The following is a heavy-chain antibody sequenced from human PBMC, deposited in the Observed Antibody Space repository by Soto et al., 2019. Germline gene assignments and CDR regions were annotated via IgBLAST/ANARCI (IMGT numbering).Heavy chain of an antibody. V-gene: IGHV2-26*01. CDR1: GFSLSNARMG. CDR2: IFSNDEK. Sequence: QVTLKESGPVLVKPTETLTLTCTVSGFSLSNARMGVSWIRQPPGKALEWLAHIFSNDEKSHSTSLKSRLTISHDTSQSQVVLTLPNMHPVDTATYYCARTHPYCCRTSCYMDVWGQGTTVTVSS. CDR3: ARTHPYCCRTSCYMDV. J-gene: IGHJ6*02. D-gene: IGHD2-2*01.